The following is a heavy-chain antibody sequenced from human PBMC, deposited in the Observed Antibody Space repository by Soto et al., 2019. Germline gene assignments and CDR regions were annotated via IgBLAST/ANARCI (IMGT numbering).Heavy chain of an antibody. J-gene: IGHJ4*02. Sequence: VGSLRLSCAASGFTFSSYGMHWVRQAPGKGLEWVAVISYDGSNKYYADSVKGRFTISRDNSKNTLYLQMNSLRAEDTAVYYCAKDSHILTGYTFDYWGQGTLVTVSS. CDR3: AKDSHILTGYTFDY. CDR2: ISYDGSNK. CDR1: GFTFSSYG. D-gene: IGHD3-9*01. V-gene: IGHV3-30*18.